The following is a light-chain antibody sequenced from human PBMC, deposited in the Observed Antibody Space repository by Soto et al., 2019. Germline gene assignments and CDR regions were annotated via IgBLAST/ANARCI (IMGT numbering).Light chain of an antibody. J-gene: IGLJ1*01. CDR3: SSFTSSTTRV. CDR2: DVS. Sequence: QSALTQPASVSGSPGQSITIFCTGTGNDVGGYNYVSWYQQHPGKAPKLMIYDVSNRPSGVSNRFSGSKSGNTASLTISGLQAEDEADYYCSSFTSSTTRVFGAGTKLTVL. CDR1: GNDVGGYNY. V-gene: IGLV2-14*01.